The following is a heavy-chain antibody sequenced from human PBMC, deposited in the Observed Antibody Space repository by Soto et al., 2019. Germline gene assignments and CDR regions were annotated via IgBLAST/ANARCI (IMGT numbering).Heavy chain of an antibody. CDR1: GGSISSGDYY. CDR2: IYYSGST. D-gene: IGHD2-15*01. J-gene: IGHJ4*02. V-gene: IGHV4-30-4*01. Sequence: SETLSLTCPVSGGSISSGDYYWSWIRQPPGKGLEWIGYIYYSGSTYYNPSLKSRVTISVDTSKNQFSLKLSSVTAADTAVYYCARAPSVVRGVSDWGQGTLVTVS. CDR3: ARAPSVVRGVSD.